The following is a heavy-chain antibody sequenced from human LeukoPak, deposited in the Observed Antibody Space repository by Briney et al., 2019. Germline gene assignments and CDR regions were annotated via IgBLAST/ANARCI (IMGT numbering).Heavy chain of an antibody. CDR2: ISSSGSTI. J-gene: IGHJ4*02. D-gene: IGHD5-24*01. V-gene: IGHV3-48*03. Sequence: PGGSLRLSCAASGFTFSSYEMNWVRQAPGEGLEWVSYISSSGSTIYYADSVKGRFTISRDNAKNSLYLQMNSLRAEDTAVYYCARVGASRDGYNYLYWGQGTLVTVSS. CDR3: ARVGASRDGYNYLY. CDR1: GFTFSSYE.